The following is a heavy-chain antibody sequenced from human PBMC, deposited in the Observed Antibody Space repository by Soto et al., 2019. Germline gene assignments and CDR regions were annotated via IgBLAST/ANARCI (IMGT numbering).Heavy chain of an antibody. CDR2: INSDGTTT. Sequence: EVQLVESGGGLVQPGGSLRLSCAASGFTFTNNWMHWVRQAPGKGLVWVSRINSDGTTTTYADSVKGRFTISRDNAKNTLYRQVNSLGGEETAVYYCTRGGATGEGIYHVENWGQGTLVTVSS. CDR3: TRGGATGEGIYHVEN. D-gene: IGHD3-10*02. V-gene: IGHV3-74*01. J-gene: IGHJ4*02. CDR1: GFTFTNNW.